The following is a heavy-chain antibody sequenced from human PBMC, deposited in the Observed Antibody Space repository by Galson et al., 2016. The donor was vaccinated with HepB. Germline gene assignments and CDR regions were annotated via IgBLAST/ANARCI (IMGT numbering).Heavy chain of an antibody. CDR2: ISFDGSNN. CDR1: GFTSSSYA. V-gene: IGHV3-30-3*01. CDR3: ARADDYVWGTYRYKRTGPQYYLDY. Sequence: SLISPCSAFGFTSSSYAMHCGRQTPGTGLEWVAVISFDGSNNFYAYSVKRRFTVTRSNSKNKLYLKMNCLRAVDTAVYYCARADDYVWGTYRYKRTGPQYYLDYWGQGTLVTVSS. J-gene: IGHJ4*02. D-gene: IGHD3-16*02.